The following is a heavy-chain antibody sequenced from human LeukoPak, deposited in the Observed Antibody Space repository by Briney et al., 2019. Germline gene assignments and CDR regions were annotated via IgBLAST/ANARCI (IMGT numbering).Heavy chain of an antibody. CDR3: AKQAAADSY. Sequence: PGGSLRLSCAASGFTFSSYWMHWVRQVPGKGLVWVSRINTDGSRTYHADSVKGRFTISRDNAKNMLYLELNSLRAEDMAVYYCAKQAAADSYWGQGTLVTVSS. V-gene: IGHV3-74*01. CDR2: INTDGSRT. J-gene: IGHJ4*02. CDR1: GFTFSSYW. D-gene: IGHD6-13*01.